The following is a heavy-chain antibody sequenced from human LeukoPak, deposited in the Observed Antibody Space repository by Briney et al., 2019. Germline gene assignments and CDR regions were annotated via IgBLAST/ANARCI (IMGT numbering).Heavy chain of an antibody. J-gene: IGHJ4*02. V-gene: IGHV3-23*01. CDR2: ISGSGGST. CDR1: GFTFSSYA. Sequence: GGSLRLSCAASGFTFSSYAMSWVRQAPGKGLEWVSAISGSGGSTYYADSVKGRFTISRDNSKNTLYLRMNSLRAEDTAVYYCAKVPQWSSFRFFDYWGQGTLVTVSS. CDR3: AKVPQWSSFRFFDY. D-gene: IGHD6-13*01.